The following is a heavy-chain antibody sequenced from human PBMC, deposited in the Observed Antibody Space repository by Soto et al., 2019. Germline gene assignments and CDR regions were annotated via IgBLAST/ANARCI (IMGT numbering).Heavy chain of an antibody. D-gene: IGHD2-2*01. Sequence: PGGSLRLSCAASGFTFSSYAMHWVRQAPGKGLEWAAVISYDGSNKYYADSVKGRFTISRDNSKNTLYLQMNSLRAEDTAVYYCAREGAVLPARGAGLDAFDIWGQGTMVTVSS. CDR3: AREGAVLPARGAGLDAFDI. CDR1: GFTFSSYA. V-gene: IGHV3-30-3*01. J-gene: IGHJ3*02. CDR2: ISYDGSNK.